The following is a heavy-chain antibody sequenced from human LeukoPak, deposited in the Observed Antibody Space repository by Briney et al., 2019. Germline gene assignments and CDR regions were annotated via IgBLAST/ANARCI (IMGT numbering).Heavy chain of an antibody. D-gene: IGHD6-13*01. Sequence: GGSLRLSCAASGFTFSGYWMHWVRQAPGKGLVWVSRINSDGSSTSYADSVKGRFTISRDNAKNTLYLQMNSLRAEDTAVYYCAKDAIAAAGFDYWGQGTLVTVSS. J-gene: IGHJ4*02. CDR1: GFTFSGYW. V-gene: IGHV3-74*01. CDR2: INSDGSST. CDR3: AKDAIAAAGFDY.